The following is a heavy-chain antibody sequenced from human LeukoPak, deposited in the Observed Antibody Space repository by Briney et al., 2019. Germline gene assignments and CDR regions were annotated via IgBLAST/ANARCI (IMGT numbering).Heavy chain of an antibody. D-gene: IGHD6-13*01. V-gene: IGHV3-11*01. CDR3: ARDLRYSSSWFDP. Sequence: GGSLRLSCAASGFTVSSSYMSWIRQAPGKGLEWVSYISSSGSTIYYADSVKGRFTISRDNAKNSLYLQMNSLRAEDTAVYYCARDLRYSSSWFDPWGQGTLVTASS. CDR2: ISSSGSTI. J-gene: IGHJ5*02. CDR1: GFTVSSSY.